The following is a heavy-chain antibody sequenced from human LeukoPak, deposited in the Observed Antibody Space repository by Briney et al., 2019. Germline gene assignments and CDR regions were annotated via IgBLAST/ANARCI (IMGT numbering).Heavy chain of an antibody. CDR2: INHSGST. Sequence: SETLSLTCAVYGGSFSGYYWSWIRQPPGKGLEWIGEINHSGSTNYNPSLKSRVTISVDTSKNQFSLKLCSVTAADTAVYYCARGQVGATKDFDYWGQGTLVTVSS. CDR3: ARGQVGATKDFDY. CDR1: GGSFSGYY. V-gene: IGHV4-34*01. J-gene: IGHJ4*02. D-gene: IGHD1-26*01.